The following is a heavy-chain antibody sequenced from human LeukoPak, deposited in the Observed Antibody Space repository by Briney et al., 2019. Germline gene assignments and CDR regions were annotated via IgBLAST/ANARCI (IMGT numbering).Heavy chain of an antibody. CDR2: IYYSGST. Sequence: SETLSLTCTVSGGSLSGYYWSWIRQPPGKGLDWIGYIYYSGSTNYNPSLKSRVTISVDTSRNQFSLKLSSVTAADTAVYYCARHEKSGGWYYDYWGQGTLVTVSS. J-gene: IGHJ4*02. D-gene: IGHD6-19*01. CDR3: ARHEKSGGWYYDY. V-gene: IGHV4-59*08. CDR1: GGSLSGYY.